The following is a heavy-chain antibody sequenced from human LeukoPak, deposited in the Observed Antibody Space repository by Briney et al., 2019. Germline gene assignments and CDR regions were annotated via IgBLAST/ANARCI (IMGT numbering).Heavy chain of an antibody. J-gene: IGHJ6*02. V-gene: IGHV3-33*01. Sequence: GGSLRLSCAASGFTFSSYGMHWVRQAPGKGLEWVTVIWYDGSNKYYADSVKGRFTISRDNSKNTLYLQMNSLRAEDTAVYYCARANSGSYYSSGMDVWGQGTTVTVSS. CDR3: ARANSGSYYSSGMDV. CDR2: IWYDGSNK. CDR1: GFTFSSYG. D-gene: IGHD1-26*01.